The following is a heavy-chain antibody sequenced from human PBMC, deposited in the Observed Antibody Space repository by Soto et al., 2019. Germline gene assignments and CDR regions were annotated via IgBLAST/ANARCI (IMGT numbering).Heavy chain of an antibody. D-gene: IGHD3-3*01. J-gene: IGHJ5*02. CDR1: GYTFSSYD. V-gene: IGHV1-8*01. Sequence: ASVKVSCKASGYTFSSYDINWVRQATGQGLEWMGWMNPNSGDTGYAQKFQGRVTMTRNTSISTAYMELSSLRSEDTAVYYCERVYYDFWSGLRWFDPWGQGTLVTVSS. CDR2: MNPNSGDT. CDR3: ERVYYDFWSGLRWFDP.